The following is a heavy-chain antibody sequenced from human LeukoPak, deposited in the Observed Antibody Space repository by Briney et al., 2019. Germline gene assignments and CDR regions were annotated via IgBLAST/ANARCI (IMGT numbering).Heavy chain of an antibody. V-gene: IGHV3-73*01. D-gene: IGHD5-24*01. CDR3: TRLGMAYD. CDR1: GLTFSGSV. CDR2: IRTKANNYAT. J-gene: IGHJ4*02. Sequence: PGGSLRLSCAASGLTFSGSVMHWVRQASGKGLEWVARIRTKANNYATAFAASVKGRFTISRDDSKNTAYLQVNSLKTEDTAVYYCTRLGMAYDWGQGTLVAVSS.